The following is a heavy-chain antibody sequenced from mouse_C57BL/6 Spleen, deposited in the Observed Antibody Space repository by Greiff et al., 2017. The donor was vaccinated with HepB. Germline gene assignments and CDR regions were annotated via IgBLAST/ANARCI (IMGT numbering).Heavy chain of an antibody. CDR3: AKRKTTVEADWYFDV. V-gene: IGHV5-17*01. CDR2: ISSGSSTI. D-gene: IGHD1-1*01. CDR1: GFTFSDYG. J-gene: IGHJ1*03. Sequence: EVKLVESGGGLVKPGGSLKLSCAASGFTFSDYGMHWVRQAPEKGLEWVAYISSGSSTIYYADTVKGRVTISRDNAKNTLFLQMTRLRSEDTAMYYCAKRKTTVEADWYFDVWGTGTTVTVSS.